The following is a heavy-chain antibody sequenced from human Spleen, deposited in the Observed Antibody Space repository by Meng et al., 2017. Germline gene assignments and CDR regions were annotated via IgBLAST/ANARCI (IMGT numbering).Heavy chain of an antibody. Sequence: QVQLQESGPGLVKPSETLSLTCAVSGGSISSSNSWSWVRQPPGKGLEWIGEIYHGGTTSYNPSLKSRVTISVDRSKNQFSLNLSSVTAADTAVYYCVRSRAWVRTGFDPWGQGTLVTVSS. J-gene: IGHJ5*02. CDR2: IYHGGTT. CDR3: VRSRAWVRTGFDP. V-gene: IGHV4-4*02. CDR1: GGSISSSNS. D-gene: IGHD1/OR15-1a*01.